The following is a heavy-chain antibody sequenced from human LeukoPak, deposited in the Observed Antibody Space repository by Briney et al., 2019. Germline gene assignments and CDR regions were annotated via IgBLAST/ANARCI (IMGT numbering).Heavy chain of an antibody. V-gene: IGHV4-59*01. J-gene: IGHJ4*02. D-gene: IGHD3-22*01. CDR1: GGSISSYY. CDR2: IYYSGST. Sequence: SETLSLICTVSGGSISSYYWSWIRQPPGKGLEWIGYIYYSGSTNYNPSLKSRVTISVDTSKNQFSLKLSSVTAADTAVYYCARAPYYYDSSGFDYWGQGTLVTVSS. CDR3: ARAPYYYDSSGFDY.